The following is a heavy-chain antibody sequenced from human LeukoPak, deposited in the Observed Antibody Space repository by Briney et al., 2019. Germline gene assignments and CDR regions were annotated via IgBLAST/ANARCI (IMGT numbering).Heavy chain of an antibody. CDR2: ISGSGGST. Sequence: GSLRLSCAASGFTLSSNYMSSVRQAPGKGLEWVSAISGSGGSTYYADSVKGRFTISRDNSKNTLYLQMNRLRAEDTAVYYCAKMEIPGAPNYYGMDVGGQGTTVTVSS. V-gene: IGHV3-23*01. CDR3: AKMEIPGAPNYYGMDV. J-gene: IGHJ6*02. D-gene: IGHD1-14*01. CDR1: GFTLSSNY.